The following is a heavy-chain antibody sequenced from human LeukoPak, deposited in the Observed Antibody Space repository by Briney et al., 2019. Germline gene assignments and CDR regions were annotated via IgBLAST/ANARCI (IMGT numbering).Heavy chain of an antibody. Sequence: GGSLRLSCAASGSTFSSYAMSWVRQAPGKGLEWVSAISGSGGSTYYADSVKGRFTISRDNSKNTLFLQMNSLRAEDTAVYYCASSSGWRYYFDYWGQGTLVTVSS. J-gene: IGHJ4*02. CDR1: GSTFSSYA. CDR2: ISGSGGST. D-gene: IGHD6-19*01. V-gene: IGHV3-23*01. CDR3: ASSSGWRYYFDY.